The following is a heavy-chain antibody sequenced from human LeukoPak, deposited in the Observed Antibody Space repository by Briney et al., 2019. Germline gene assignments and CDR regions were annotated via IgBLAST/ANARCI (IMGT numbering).Heavy chain of an antibody. CDR3: AKDPGASVSGFYMDV. D-gene: IGHD2-8*02. J-gene: IGHJ6*03. CDR2: IWSDGNNR. CDR1: GFTFRNYG. V-gene: IGHV3-30*02. Sequence: GGSLRLSCATSGFTFRNYGMPWVRQATGKGLEWVSFIWSDGNNRFYADSVKGRFTISRDNSKKMLYLQMDTLRAEDTALYYCAKDPGASVSGFYMDVWGKGTTVIVSS.